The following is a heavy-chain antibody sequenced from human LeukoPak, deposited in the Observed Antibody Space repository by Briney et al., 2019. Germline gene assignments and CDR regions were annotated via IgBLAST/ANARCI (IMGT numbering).Heavy chain of an antibody. Sequence: GGSLRLSCAASGFTFSNYGMHWVRQAPGKGLEWVAVIWNDGSNKYYADSVKGRFTISRDNSKNTLYLQINSLRAEDTAVYSCARASGPFDYWGQGTLVTVSS. CDR3: ARASGPFDY. CDR1: GFTFSNYG. CDR2: IWNDGSNK. V-gene: IGHV3-33*01. J-gene: IGHJ4*02. D-gene: IGHD3-10*01.